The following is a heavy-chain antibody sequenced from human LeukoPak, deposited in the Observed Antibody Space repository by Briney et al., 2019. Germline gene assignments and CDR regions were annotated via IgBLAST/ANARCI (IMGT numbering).Heavy chain of an antibody. CDR2: IYTSGST. J-gene: IGHJ6*03. CDR1: GGSISSGSYY. Sequence: PSETLSLTCTVSGGSISSGSYYWSWIRQPAGKGLEWIGRIYTSGSTNYNPSLKSRVTMSVDTSKNQFSLELRSVTAADTAVYYCARDPDLYCSGPNCPQYFYFYTDVWGKGITVTVSS. V-gene: IGHV4-61*02. D-gene: IGHD2-2*01. CDR3: ARDPDLYCSGPNCPQYFYFYTDV.